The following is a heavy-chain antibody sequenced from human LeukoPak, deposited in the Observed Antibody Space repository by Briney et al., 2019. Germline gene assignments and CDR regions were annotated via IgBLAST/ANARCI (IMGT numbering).Heavy chain of an antibody. V-gene: IGHV4-4*07. CDR1: GASIIGYY. CDR2: IYTSGST. CDR3: ARGAIVGTRTPYYLDY. Sequence: SETLSLTCSVSGASIIGYYWSWIRQPAGKGLEWIGRIYTSGSTDYNPSLSSRVTMSVDTSQKQFSLRLTSVTAADTAVYYCARGAIVGTRTPYYLDYWGQGTLVTVSS. D-gene: IGHD1-26*01. J-gene: IGHJ4*02.